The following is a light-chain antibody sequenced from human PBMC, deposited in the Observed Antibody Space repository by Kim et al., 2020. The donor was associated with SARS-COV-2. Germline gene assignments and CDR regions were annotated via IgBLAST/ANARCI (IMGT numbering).Light chain of an antibody. Sequence: QSALTQPRSVSASPGKRVTNSCSESSSNIGNSFVSWYQKFPETAPKVLIYDNDKRPSGIPDRFSASTSGTSATLAITGLQTGDEADYYCAAWDSSMTAVFGTGTKVTVL. CDR1: SSNIGNSF. J-gene: IGLJ1*01. CDR3: AAWDSSMTAV. CDR2: DND. V-gene: IGLV1-51*01.